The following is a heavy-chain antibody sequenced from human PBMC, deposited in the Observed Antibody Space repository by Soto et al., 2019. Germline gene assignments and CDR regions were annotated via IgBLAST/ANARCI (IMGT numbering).Heavy chain of an antibody. CDR3: ARDLGSITMIVVVRSLDY. CDR1: GFTFSSYA. CDR2: ISYDGSNK. D-gene: IGHD3-22*01. Sequence: GGSLRLSCAAPGFTFSSYAFHWVRQGPSKGLGGGAVISYDGSNKYYADSVKGRFTISRDNSKNTLYLQMNSLRAEDTAVYYCARDLGSITMIVVVRSLDYWGQGTLVTVSS. V-gene: IGHV3-30-3*01. J-gene: IGHJ4*02.